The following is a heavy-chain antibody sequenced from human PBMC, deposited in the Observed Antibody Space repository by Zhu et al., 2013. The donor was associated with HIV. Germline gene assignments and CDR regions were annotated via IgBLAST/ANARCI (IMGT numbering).Heavy chain of an antibody. J-gene: IGHJ6*02. CDR3: ARVEIRIYIENSSSDYGMDV. D-gene: IGHD6-6*01. V-gene: IGHV1-69*06. CDR1: GGTFSSYA. Sequence: QVQLVQSGAEVKKPGSSVKVSCKASGGTFSSYAISWVRQAPGQGLEWMGGIIPIFGTANYAQKFQGRVTITADKSTSTAYMELSSLRSEDTAVYYCARVEIRIYIENSSSDYGMDVWGQGTTVTVSS. CDR2: IIPIFGTA.